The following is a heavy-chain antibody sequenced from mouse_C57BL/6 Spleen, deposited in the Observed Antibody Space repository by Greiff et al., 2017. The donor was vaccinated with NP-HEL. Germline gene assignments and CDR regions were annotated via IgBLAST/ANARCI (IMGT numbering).Heavy chain of an antibody. J-gene: IGHJ3*01. V-gene: IGHV5-9-1*02. D-gene: IGHD3-2*02. CDR1: GFTFSSYA. CDR2: ISSGGDYI. CDR3: TRDRETAQATWFAY. Sequence: EVKLMESGEGLVKPGGSLKLSCAASGFTFSSYAMSWVRQTPEKRLEWVAYISSGGDYIYYADTVKGRFTISRDNARNTLYLQMSSLKSEDTAMYYCTRDRETAQATWFAYWGQGTLVTVSA.